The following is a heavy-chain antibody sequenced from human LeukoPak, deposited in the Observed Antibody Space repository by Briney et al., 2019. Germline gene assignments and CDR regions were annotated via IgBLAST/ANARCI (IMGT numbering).Heavy chain of an antibody. Sequence: GGSLRLSCAASGFTFSAFEMNWVRQAPGKGLEWLSYISGSGGTTLYADSVKGRFTISRDNATNSLYLQMNSLRVEDTAVYYCVRVYCSSTSCSDYFDYWGQGSLVTVSS. CDR3: VRVYCSSTSCSDYFDY. CDR1: GFTFSAFE. V-gene: IGHV3-48*03. D-gene: IGHD2-2*01. J-gene: IGHJ4*02. CDR2: ISGSGGTT.